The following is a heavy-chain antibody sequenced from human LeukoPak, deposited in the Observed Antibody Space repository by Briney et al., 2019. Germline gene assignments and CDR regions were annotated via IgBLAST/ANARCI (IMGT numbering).Heavy chain of an antibody. Sequence: GGSLRLSCAASGFTFSSYAMHWVRQAPGKGLEYVSAISSNGSSTYYANSVKGRFTISRDNSKNTLYLQMGSLRAEDMAVYYCARVGIAAAGTVGAFDYWGQGTLVTVSS. V-gene: IGHV3-64*01. CDR1: GFTFSSYA. J-gene: IGHJ4*02. CDR2: ISSNGSST. CDR3: ARVGIAAAGTVGAFDY. D-gene: IGHD6-13*01.